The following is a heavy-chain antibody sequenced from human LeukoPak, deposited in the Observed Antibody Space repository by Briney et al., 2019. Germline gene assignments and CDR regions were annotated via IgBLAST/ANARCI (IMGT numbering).Heavy chain of an antibody. CDR1: GGSISSYY. CDR3: ARHRTVAYPIFDY. J-gene: IGHJ4*02. V-gene: IGHV4-59*08. Sequence: SETLSLTCTVSGGSISSYYWSWIRQPPGKGLEWIGYIYYSGSTNYNPSLKSRVTISVDTSKNQFSLKLSSVTAADTAVYYCARHRTVAYPIFDYWGQGTLVTVSS. CDR2: IYYSGST. D-gene: IGHD6-19*01.